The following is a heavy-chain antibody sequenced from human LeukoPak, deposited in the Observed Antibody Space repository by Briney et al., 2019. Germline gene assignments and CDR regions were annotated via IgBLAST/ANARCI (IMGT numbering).Heavy chain of an antibody. J-gene: IGHJ3*02. Sequence: ASVKVSCKASGYTFTGYYMHWVREAPGQGLEWMGWINPNSGGTYYAQKFQGRVTMTRDTSISTAYMELSRLRSDGTAVYYCARDGSYSSGAFDIWGQGTMVTVSS. V-gene: IGHV1-2*02. D-gene: IGHD1-26*01. CDR1: GYTFTGYY. CDR3: ARDGSYSSGAFDI. CDR2: INPNSGGT.